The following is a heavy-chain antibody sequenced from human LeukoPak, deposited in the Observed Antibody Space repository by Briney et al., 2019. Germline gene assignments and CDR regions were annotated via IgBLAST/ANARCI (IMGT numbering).Heavy chain of an antibody. CDR1: GFTFGSYG. CDR3: AKGPLTRFDY. Sequence: GGSLRLSCAASGFTFGSYGMSWVRQAPGKGLEWVSAINGNGDSTYYADSVKGRFTISRDNSKNTLYLQVNSLRAEDTAVYYCAKGPLTRFDYWGQGTLVTVSS. D-gene: IGHD4/OR15-4a*01. V-gene: IGHV3-23*01. J-gene: IGHJ4*02. CDR2: INGNGDST.